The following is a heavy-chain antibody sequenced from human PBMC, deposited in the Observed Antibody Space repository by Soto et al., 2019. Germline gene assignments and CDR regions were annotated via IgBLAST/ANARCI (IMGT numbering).Heavy chain of an antibody. CDR2: ITPSSGST. V-gene: IGHV3-23*01. CDR3: AKDRKSMDF. Sequence: GGSLRLSCAASGLTFSSYAMSWVRQAPGKGLEWVSVITPSSGSTFYADSVKGRFTISRDNSKNTLYLQMNSLRAEDTAVYYCAKDRKSMDFWGQGTTVTVYS. CDR1: GLTFSSYA. J-gene: IGHJ6*02.